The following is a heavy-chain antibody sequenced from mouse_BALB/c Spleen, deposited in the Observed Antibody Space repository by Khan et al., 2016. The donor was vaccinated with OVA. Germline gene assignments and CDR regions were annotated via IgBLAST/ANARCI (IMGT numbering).Heavy chain of an antibody. V-gene: IGHV3-2*02. Sequence: EVQLQESGPGLVKPSQSLSLTCTVTGYSITSDYAWNWIRQFPGNKLEWMGYISYSGSTRYNPSLKSRISITRDTSKNQFFLQLNSVTTEDTAIYYCARYDDYDGYAMDYWGQGTSVTVSS. CDR3: ARYDDYDGYAMDY. J-gene: IGHJ4*01. D-gene: IGHD2-4*01. CDR1: GYSITSDYA. CDR2: ISYSGST.